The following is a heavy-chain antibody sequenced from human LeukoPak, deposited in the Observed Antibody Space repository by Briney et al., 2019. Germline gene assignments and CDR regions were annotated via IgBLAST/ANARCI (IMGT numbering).Heavy chain of an antibody. Sequence: ASVKVSCTASGYTFTNYYMHWVRQAPGQGLEWMGLINPTGTGTNYAQKFRGRVTLTRDTSTTTVYMELSSLRSEDTAVYYCAREESGGYFDYWGQGTPVTVSS. CDR2: INPTGTGT. CDR3: AREESGGYFDY. D-gene: IGHD2-8*02. J-gene: IGHJ4*02. V-gene: IGHV1-46*01. CDR1: GYTFTNYY.